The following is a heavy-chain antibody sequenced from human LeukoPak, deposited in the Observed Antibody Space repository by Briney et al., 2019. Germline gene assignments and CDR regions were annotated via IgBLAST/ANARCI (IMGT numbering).Heavy chain of an antibody. J-gene: IGHJ4*02. CDR3: ARGGNSVFGVVDY. CDR1: GYTFTGYY. D-gene: IGHD3-3*01. V-gene: IGHV1-2*02. CDR2: INPGRGGP. Sequence: ASVKVCCKASGYTFTGYYMHWLRQAPGQGLEWMGWINPGRGGPMYAQKYQGRVTMTWDTSISTTYMELRGLRSDDTAVYYCARGGNSVFGVVDYWGQGTLVTVSS.